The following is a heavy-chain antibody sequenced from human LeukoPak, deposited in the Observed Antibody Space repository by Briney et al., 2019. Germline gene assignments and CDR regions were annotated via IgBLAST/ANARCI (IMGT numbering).Heavy chain of an antibody. Sequence: ASVKVSCKASGYTFTSYGISWVRQAPGQGLEWMRWISAYNGNTNYAQKLQGRVTMTRDTSISTAYMELSRLRSDGTAVYYCARGDSSSLYYMDVWGKGTTVTVSS. J-gene: IGHJ6*03. CDR3: ARGDSSSLYYMDV. V-gene: IGHV1-18*01. D-gene: IGHD6-6*01. CDR2: ISAYNGNT. CDR1: GYTFTSYG.